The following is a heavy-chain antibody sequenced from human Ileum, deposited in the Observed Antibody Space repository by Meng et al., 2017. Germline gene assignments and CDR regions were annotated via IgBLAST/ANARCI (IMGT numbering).Heavy chain of an antibody. CDR3: AKLSHAGVVDGVFDY. CDR1: GFTFDDYG. Sequence: SCVVSGFTFDDYGMHWVRQAPGKGLEWVSGINWNSGVRVYADSVKGRFTISRDNAQSSLFLQLNSLRAEDTALYFCAKLSHAGVVDGVFDYWGQGTLVTVSS. CDR2: INWNSGVR. J-gene: IGHJ4*02. V-gene: IGHV3-9*01. D-gene: IGHD2-15*01.